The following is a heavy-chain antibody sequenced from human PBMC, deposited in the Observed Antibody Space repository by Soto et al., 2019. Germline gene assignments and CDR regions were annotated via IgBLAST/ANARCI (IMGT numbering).Heavy chain of an antibody. Sequence: ASVKVSCKVSGYTLTELSMHWLGQSAGKGLEWMGGFDPEDGETVYAQKFQGRVTMTDDTSTDKAYMELSSLRSEDTAVYYCATGATKFPQEFDYWGQGTLVTVSS. D-gene: IGHD1-1*01. CDR2: FDPEDGET. CDR1: GYTLTELS. V-gene: IGHV1-24*01. CDR3: ATGATKFPQEFDY. J-gene: IGHJ4*02.